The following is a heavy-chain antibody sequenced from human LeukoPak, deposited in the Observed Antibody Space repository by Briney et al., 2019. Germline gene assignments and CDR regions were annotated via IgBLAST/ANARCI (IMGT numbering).Heavy chain of an antibody. V-gene: IGHV3-48*01. D-gene: IGHD5-18*01. CDR1: GFTFSSYC. CDR3: AREAELWACYYFDY. Sequence: AGSLRFSCAASGFTFSSYCMTWVRQPPGKGLEWVGYINSSSSTIYYADSMKGRLTISRDNAKNSLYLQMDSLRAEDTAVYYCAREAELWACYYFDYWGQGTLVSVSS. CDR2: INSSSSTI. J-gene: IGHJ4*02.